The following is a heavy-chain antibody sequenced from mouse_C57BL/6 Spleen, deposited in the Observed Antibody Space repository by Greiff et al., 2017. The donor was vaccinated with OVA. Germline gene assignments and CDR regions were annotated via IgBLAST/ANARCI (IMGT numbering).Heavy chain of an antibody. D-gene: IGHD1-1*01. V-gene: IGHV1-42*01. CDR2: INPSTGGT. J-gene: IGHJ1*03. CDR1: GYSFTGYY. CDR3: ARRGTGGATPFDV. Sequence: EVQLQQSGPELVKPGASVKISCKASGYSFTGYYMNWVKQSPEKSLEWIGEINPSTGGTTYNQKFKAKATLTVDKSSSTAYMQLKSLTSEDSAVYYCARRGTGGATPFDVWGTGTTVTVSS.